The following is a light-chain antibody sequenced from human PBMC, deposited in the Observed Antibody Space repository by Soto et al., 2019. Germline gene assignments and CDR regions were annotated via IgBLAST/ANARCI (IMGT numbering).Light chain of an antibody. Sequence: QSALTQPASVSGSLGQSITISCTGTSSDVGGYNYVSWYQRHPGKAPKLMIYDVSNRPSGVSNRFSGSKSGNTASLTISGLQAEDEADYYCSSYTSRSTLVFGGGTKLTVL. V-gene: IGLV2-14*01. J-gene: IGLJ2*01. CDR1: SSDVGGYNY. CDR2: DVS. CDR3: SSYTSRSTLV.